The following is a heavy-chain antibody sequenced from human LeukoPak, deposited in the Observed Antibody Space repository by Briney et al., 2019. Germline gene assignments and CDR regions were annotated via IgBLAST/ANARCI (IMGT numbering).Heavy chain of an antibody. CDR1: GFTVSSNY. CDR3: AREGLLWFGESSSGIDI. J-gene: IGHJ3*02. Sequence: GGSLRLSCAASGFTVSSNYMSWVRQAPGKGLEWVSVIYSGGSTYYADSVKGRFTISRDNSKNTLYLQMNSLRAEDTAVYYCAREGLLWFGESSSGIDIWGQGTMVTVSS. V-gene: IGHV3-66*01. CDR2: IYSGGST. D-gene: IGHD3-10*01.